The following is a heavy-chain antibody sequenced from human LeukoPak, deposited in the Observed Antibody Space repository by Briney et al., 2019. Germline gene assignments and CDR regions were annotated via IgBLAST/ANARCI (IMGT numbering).Heavy chain of an antibody. CDR3: ARPPGLSFIKNSGYFQH. D-gene: IGHD2/OR15-2a*01. CDR1: GFTFSSYE. Sequence: GGSLRLSCAASGFTFSSYEMNWVRQAPGKGLEWVSYISSSGSTIYYADSVKGRFTISRDNAKNSLYLQMNSLRAEDTAVYYCARPPGLSFIKNSGYFQHWGQGTLVTVSS. V-gene: IGHV3-48*03. CDR2: ISSSGSTI. J-gene: IGHJ1*01.